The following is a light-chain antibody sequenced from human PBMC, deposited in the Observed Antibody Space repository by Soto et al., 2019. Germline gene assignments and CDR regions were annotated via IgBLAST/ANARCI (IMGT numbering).Light chain of an antibody. CDR3: SSYTRNSTLV. CDR2: EVS. V-gene: IGLV2-14*01. Sequence: QSALTQPAAVSGSPGQSITISCSGTSSDVGGYNYVSWYQQHPGKAPKLMIYEVSNRPSGVSNRFSGSKSGNTASLTISWLQAEDEADYYCSSYTRNSTLVFGGGTKVTVL. CDR1: SSDVGGYNY. J-gene: IGLJ2*01.